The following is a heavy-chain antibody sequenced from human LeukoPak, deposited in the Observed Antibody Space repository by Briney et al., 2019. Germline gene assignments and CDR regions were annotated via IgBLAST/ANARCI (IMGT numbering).Heavy chain of an antibody. CDR2: INPNSGTT. D-gene: IGHD1-1*01. V-gene: IGHV1-8*03. Sequence: GASVKVSCKASGGTFSTYVISWVRQAPGQGLEWMGCINPNSGTTGYAQNFQGRITITRNTSITTAYMELSSLRSEDTAVYYCARGEVENWFDPWGQGTLVTVSS. CDR3: ARGEVENWFDP. J-gene: IGHJ5*02. CDR1: GGTFSTYV.